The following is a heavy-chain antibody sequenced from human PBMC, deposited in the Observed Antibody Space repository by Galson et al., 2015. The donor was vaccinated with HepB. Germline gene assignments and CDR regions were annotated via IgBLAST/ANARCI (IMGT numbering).Heavy chain of an antibody. V-gene: IGHV3-33*01. J-gene: IGHJ4*02. CDR3: AGDFGRVDANAPF. D-gene: IGHD2-8*01. CDR1: GFTFSSSV. Sequence: SLRLSCAASGFTFSSSVMHWVRQAPGNGLEWVAVIWYDGSNKYYADAVKSRFTISRYNSKNTLYLQMNSLRAEDKAVYYCAGDFGRVDANAPFWGQGTLVTVSS. CDR2: IWYDGSNK.